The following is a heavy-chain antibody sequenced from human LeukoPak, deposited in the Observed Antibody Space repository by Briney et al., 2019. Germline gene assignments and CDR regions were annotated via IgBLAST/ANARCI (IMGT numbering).Heavy chain of an antibody. J-gene: IGHJ2*01. CDR3: ARWLVFEAVAGPEDSDL. V-gene: IGHV3-48*03. CDR2: ISSSGSTI. CDR1: GFTFSSYE. Sequence: GGSLRLSCAASGFTFSSYEMNWVRQAPGKGLEWVSYISSSGSTIYYADSVKGRFTISRDNAKNSLSLQMNSLSAEDKAIYYCARWLVFEAVAGPEDSDLWGRGTLVTVSS. D-gene: IGHD6-19*01.